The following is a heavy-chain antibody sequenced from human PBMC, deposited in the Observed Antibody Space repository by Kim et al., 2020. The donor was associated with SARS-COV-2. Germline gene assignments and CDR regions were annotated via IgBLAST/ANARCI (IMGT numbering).Heavy chain of an antibody. D-gene: IGHD3-22*01. CDR1: GYDFSAYY. J-gene: IGHJ5*02. V-gene: IGHV1-2*06. CDR2: TNPKSGGT. CDR3: ARGDYYYDTAA. Sequence: ASVKVSCKASGYDFSAYYIHWVRQAPGQGLEYMGRTNPKSGGTKSVAKFQGRVTMTSDTSISTAYMELMRLNSDDTAVYYCARGDYYYDTAAWGRGTL.